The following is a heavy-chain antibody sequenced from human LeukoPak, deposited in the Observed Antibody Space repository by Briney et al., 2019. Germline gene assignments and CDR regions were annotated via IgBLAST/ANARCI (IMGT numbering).Heavy chain of an antibody. CDR1: GYTFTSYD. CDR3: AREAATGTTEGYYYYYYMDV. J-gene: IGHJ6*03. Sequence: ASVTVSCTASGYTFTSYDINWVRQATGQGLEWMGWMNPNSGNTGYAQKFQGRVTMTRNTSISTAYMELSSLRSEDTAVYYCAREAATGTTEGYYYYYYMDVWGKGTTVTVSS. D-gene: IGHD1-1*01. V-gene: IGHV1-8*01. CDR2: MNPNSGNT.